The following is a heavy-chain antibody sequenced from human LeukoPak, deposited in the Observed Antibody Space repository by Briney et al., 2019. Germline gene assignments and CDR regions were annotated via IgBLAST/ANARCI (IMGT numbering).Heavy chain of an antibody. CDR1: GFTFSSYW. V-gene: IGHV3-7*01. D-gene: IGHD3-3*01. CDR2: IKQDGSEK. Sequence: RTGGSLRLPCAASGFTFSSYWMSWVRQAPGKGLEWVANIKQDGSEKYYVDSVKGRFTITRDNAKNSLYLQMNSLRAEDTAVYYCARDQPRQGFWSGYYYMDVWGKGTTVTVSS. CDR3: ARDQPRQGFWSGYYYMDV. J-gene: IGHJ6*03.